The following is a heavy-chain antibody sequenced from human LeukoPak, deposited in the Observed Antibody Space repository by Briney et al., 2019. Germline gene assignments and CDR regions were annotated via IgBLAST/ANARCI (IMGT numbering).Heavy chain of an antibody. CDR2: IRSKANSYAT. CDR3: TKPGYSSGWYYYYYMDV. Sequence: GGSLRHSCAASGFTFSGSAMHWVRQASGKGLEWVGRIRSKANSYATAYAASVKGRFTISRDDSKNTAYLQMNSLKTGDTAVYYCTKPGYSSGWYYYYYMDVWGKGTTVTVSS. V-gene: IGHV3-73*01. CDR1: GFTFSGSA. D-gene: IGHD6-19*01. J-gene: IGHJ6*03.